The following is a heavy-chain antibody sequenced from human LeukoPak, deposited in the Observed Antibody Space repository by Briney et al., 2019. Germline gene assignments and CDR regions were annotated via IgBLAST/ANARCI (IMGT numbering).Heavy chain of an antibody. V-gene: IGHV4-59*01. CDR2: IYYSGGT. J-gene: IGHJ4*02. CDR3: ARGQNYYDSSGYIDY. CDR1: GGSISSYY. D-gene: IGHD3-22*01. Sequence: SETLSLTCTVSGGSISSYYWSWIRQPPGKGLEWIGYIYYSGGTNYNPSLKSRVTISVDTSKNQFSLKLSSVTAADTAVYYCARGQNYYDSSGYIDYWGQGTLVTVSS.